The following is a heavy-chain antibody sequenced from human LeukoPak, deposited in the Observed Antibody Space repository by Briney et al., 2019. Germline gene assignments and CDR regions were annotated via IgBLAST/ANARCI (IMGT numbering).Heavy chain of an antibody. CDR3: ARGRSSTSRDYYYYYMDV. Sequence: GASVKVSCKASGYTFTTYVINWVRQATGQGLEWMGWMNPNSGHTGYAQKFQGRVTINRDTSISTAYMELSSLRSEDTAVYYCARGRSSTSRDYYYYYMDVWGKGTTVTVAS. V-gene: IGHV1-8*03. CDR2: MNPNSGHT. D-gene: IGHD2-2*01. CDR1: GYTFTTYV. J-gene: IGHJ6*03.